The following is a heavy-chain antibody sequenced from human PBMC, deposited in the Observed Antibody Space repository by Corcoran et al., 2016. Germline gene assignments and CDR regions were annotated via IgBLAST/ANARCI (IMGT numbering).Heavy chain of an antibody. J-gene: IGHJ4*02. CDR2: INQDGSEK. D-gene: IGHD6-13*01. CDR1: GFTFSCNC. V-gene: IGHV3-7*01. Sequence: EVQLVESGGGLVQPGGSLRLSCASSGFTFSCNCMSWVRQVPGKGLEWVANINQDGSEKHYVDSVRGRCTITRDSAKNSLYLQMNSLRAEDAAVYYCARDIDAPGLCCDYWGQGTLVTVSS. CDR3: ARDIDAPGLCCDY.